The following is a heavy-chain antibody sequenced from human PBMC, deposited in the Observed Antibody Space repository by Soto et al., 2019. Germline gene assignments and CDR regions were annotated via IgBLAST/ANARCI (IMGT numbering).Heavy chain of an antibody. D-gene: IGHD2-2*01. V-gene: IGHV1-2*02. Sequence: ASVKVSCKASGYTFTGYYMHRVRQAPGQGLEWMGWINPNSGGTNYAQKFQGRVTMTRDTSISTAYMELSRLRSDDTAVYYCARPYCSSTSCYLNWFDPWGQGTLVTVSS. CDR3: ARPYCSSTSCYLNWFDP. CDR1: GYTFTGYY. J-gene: IGHJ5*02. CDR2: INPNSGGT.